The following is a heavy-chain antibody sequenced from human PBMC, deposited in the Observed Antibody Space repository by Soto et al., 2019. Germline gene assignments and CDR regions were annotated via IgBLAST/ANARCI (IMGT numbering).Heavy chain of an antibody. CDR1: GFTFSSYW. D-gene: IGHD3-22*01. CDR2: INPDGSEK. V-gene: IGHV3-7*01. CDR3: ARTMTARTDDY. J-gene: IGHJ4*02. Sequence: GGSLRLSCAASGFTFSSYWMSWVRQTPGKGLEWVGNINPDGSEKYYVDSVRGRFTISRDNAANSLYLQMNSLRAEDTAVYYCARTMTARTDDYRAQGTPVTVSS.